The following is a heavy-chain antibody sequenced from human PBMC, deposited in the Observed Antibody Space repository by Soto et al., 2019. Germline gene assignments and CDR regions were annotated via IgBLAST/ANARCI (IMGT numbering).Heavy chain of an antibody. Sequence: PSETLSLTCTVSGGSISSSSYYWGWIRQHPGKGLEWIGSIYYSGSTYYNPSLKSRVTISVDTSKNQFSLKLSSVTAADTAVYYCARVDTAMVSFDPWGQGTLVTVS. CDR2: IYYSGST. V-gene: IGHV4-39*07. CDR1: GGSISSSSYY. D-gene: IGHD5-18*01. J-gene: IGHJ5*02. CDR3: ARVDTAMVSFDP.